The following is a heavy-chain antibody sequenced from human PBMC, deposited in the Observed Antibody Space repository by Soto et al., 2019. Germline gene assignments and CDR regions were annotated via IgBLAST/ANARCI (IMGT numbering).Heavy chain of an antibody. CDR3: ARQKVSRFYGEVDFFDY. CDR2: VTRSGST. J-gene: IGHJ4*02. CDR1: CDSMGNNRW. D-gene: IGHD4-17*01. Sequence: TLSLTCAVFCDSMGNNRWWGFVRQSPGKGLDWIGEVTRSGSTNYNPSLKSRVTISIDTSNNHLSLHLSSVTAADTAVYYCARQKVSRFYGEVDFFDYWGLGTLVTVSS. V-gene: IGHV4-4*02.